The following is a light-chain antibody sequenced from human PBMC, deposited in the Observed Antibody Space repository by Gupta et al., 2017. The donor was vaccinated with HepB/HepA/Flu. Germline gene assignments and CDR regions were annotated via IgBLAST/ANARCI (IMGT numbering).Light chain of an antibody. CDR3: QQAHTFPFT. CDR2: AAS. V-gene: IGKV1-12*01. J-gene: IGKJ3*01. CDR1: EDIRNW. Sequence: DIQMNQSPSSVSASVGDRVTITCRASEDIRNWLAWYQVKPGKAPNLLITAASRLQSGVPSRFSGSGSGTDFTLTVSSLQPEDFAIYICQQAHTFPFTFGPGTKVDIK.